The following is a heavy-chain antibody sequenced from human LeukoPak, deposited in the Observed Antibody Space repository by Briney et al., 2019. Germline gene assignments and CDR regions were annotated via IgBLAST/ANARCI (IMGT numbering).Heavy chain of an antibody. CDR1: GFTLSSYA. CDR2: ISYDGSNK. J-gene: IGHJ3*02. V-gene: IGHV3-30*04. D-gene: IGHD6-19*01. CDR3: AFTHSGWYRGFAFDI. Sequence: GGSLRLSCAASGFTLSSYAMHWVRQAPGKGLEWVAVISYDGSNKYYADSVKGRFTISRDNSKNTLYLQMNSLRAEDTAVYYCAFTHSGWYRGFAFDIWGQGTMVTVSS.